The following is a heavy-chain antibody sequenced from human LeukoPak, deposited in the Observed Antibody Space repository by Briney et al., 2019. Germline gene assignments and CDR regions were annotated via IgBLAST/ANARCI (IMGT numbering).Heavy chain of an antibody. J-gene: IGHJ4*02. CDR2: IYHSGST. Sequence: SETLSLTCAVSGGSISSGGYSWSWIRQPPGKGLEWIGYIYHSGSTYYNPSLKSRVTISVDRSKNQFSLRLNSVTAADTAVYYCVRGVWYGELPPDYWGQGTLVTVSS. CDR3: VRGVWYGELPPDY. CDR1: GGSISSGGYS. D-gene: IGHD3-10*01. V-gene: IGHV4-30-2*01.